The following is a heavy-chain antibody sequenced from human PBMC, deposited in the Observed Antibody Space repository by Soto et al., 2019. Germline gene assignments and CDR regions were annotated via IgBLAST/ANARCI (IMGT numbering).Heavy chain of an antibody. CDR3: ARAVGIAAAGTTKPFDY. Sequence: GGSLRLSCAASGFTFSSYAMHWVRQAPGKGLEWVAVISYDGSNKYYADSVKGRFTISRDNSKNTLYLQMNSLRAEDTAVYYCARAVGIAAAGTTKPFDYWGQGTLVTVSS. CDR2: ISYDGSNK. D-gene: IGHD6-13*01. J-gene: IGHJ4*02. V-gene: IGHV3-30-3*01. CDR1: GFTFSSYA.